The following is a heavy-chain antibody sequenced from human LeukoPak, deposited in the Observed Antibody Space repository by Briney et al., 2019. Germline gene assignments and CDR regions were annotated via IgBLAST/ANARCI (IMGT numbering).Heavy chain of an antibody. J-gene: IGHJ4*02. V-gene: IGHV4-34*01. Sequence: SETLSLTCAVYGGSFSGYYWSWIRQPPGKGLEWIGEINHSGSTNFNPSLKSRVTISVDTSKNQSSLKRSSVTAADTAVYYCARGRDYWGQGTLGTVSS. CDR2: INHSGST. CDR1: GGSFSGYY. CDR3: ARGRDY.